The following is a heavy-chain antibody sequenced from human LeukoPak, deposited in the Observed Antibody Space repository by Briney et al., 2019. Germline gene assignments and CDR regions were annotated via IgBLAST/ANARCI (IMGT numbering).Heavy chain of an antibody. CDR2: IFSSGSS. J-gene: IGHJ4*02. Sequence: SETLSLTCTVSGGSISSYYWSWIRQPAGKGLDWIGRIFSSGSSKYNPSLKSRVIMSVDTSKNQFSLKLGSVTAADTAVYYCARVERARYSSSWYYFDYWGQGALVTVSS. D-gene: IGHD6-13*01. V-gene: IGHV4-4*07. CDR3: ARVERARYSSSWYYFDY. CDR1: GGSISSYY.